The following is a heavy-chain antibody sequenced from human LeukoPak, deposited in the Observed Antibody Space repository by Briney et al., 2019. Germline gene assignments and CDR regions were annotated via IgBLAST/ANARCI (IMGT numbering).Heavy chain of an antibody. D-gene: IGHD2-21*01. Sequence: SETLSLTCTVSGGSIRSSSYYWGCIRQPPGKGLDWVVSIYYSGTNYQNPSLKSRITISVYTYKNHFSLMLSSVTAADTAVYYCERQIMIGTKRFDPWGQGTLVTVSS. V-gene: IGHV4-39*01. J-gene: IGHJ5*02. CDR2: IYYSGTN. CDR3: ERQIMIGTKRFDP. CDR1: GGSIRSSSYY.